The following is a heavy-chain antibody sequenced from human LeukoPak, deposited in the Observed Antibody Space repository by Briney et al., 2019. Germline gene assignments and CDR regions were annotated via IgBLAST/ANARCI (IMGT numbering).Heavy chain of an antibody. J-gene: IGHJ3*02. CDR2: ISGGGSTK. CDR3: ASESGGSHNDAFDI. CDR1: GFTFSSAA. D-gene: IGHD1-26*01. Sequence: PGGSLRLSCAASGFTFSSAAMSWVRQAPGKGLEWISCISGGGSTKSYADSVKGRLTISRDNARKSLFLQMNSLRAEDTAVYYCASESGGSHNDAFDIWGQGTMVTVSS. V-gene: IGHV3-48*04.